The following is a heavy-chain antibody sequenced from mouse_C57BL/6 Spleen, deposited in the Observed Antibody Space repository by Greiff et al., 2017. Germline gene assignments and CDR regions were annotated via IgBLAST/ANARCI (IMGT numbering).Heavy chain of an antibody. CDR1: GYAFSSSC. CDR2: IYPGDGDT. V-gene: IGHV1-82*01. J-gene: IGHJ4*01. CDR3: ARWEGNPYARDY. Sequence: VQLKESGPELVKPGASVTISCKASGYAFSSSCMNWVKQRPGQGLEWIGRIYPGDGDTNYNGKFNGKATLTADKSSSTAYMQHSSLTSEDSAVYFCARWEGNPYARDYWGQGTSVTVSS. D-gene: IGHD2-1*01.